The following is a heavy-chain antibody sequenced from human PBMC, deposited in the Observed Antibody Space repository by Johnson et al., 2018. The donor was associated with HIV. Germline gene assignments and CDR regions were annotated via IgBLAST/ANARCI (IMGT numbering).Heavy chain of an antibody. CDR2: IYSGGST. D-gene: IGHD1-26*01. CDR1: GFTVSSNY. J-gene: IGHJ3*02. V-gene: IGHV3-66*01. Sequence: VQLVESGGGLVQPGGSLRLSCAASGFTVSSNYIHWVRQAPGKGLEWVSVIYSGGSTYYADSVKARFTISRDNSKNTLYLQMNSLRAEDTAVYYCARDQGGSYYAAFDIWGQGTMVTVSS. CDR3: ARDQGGSYYAAFDI.